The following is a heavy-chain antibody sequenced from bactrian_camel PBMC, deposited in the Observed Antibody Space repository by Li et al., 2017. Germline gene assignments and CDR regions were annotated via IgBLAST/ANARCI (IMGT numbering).Heavy chain of an antibody. CDR1: GFTFSSFG. D-gene: IGHD8*01. Sequence: VQLVESGGDLVQPGGSLRLSCAASGFTFSSFGMAWVRQAPGKGLEWVSAIESDGNGAYYSESGKGRFTISRDNDKNVLYLQLNNLKTEDTAMYYCVNVNWRDWGHGTQVTVS. J-gene: IGHJ4*01. CDR3: VNVNWRD. CDR2: IESDGNGA. V-gene: IGHV3S40*01.